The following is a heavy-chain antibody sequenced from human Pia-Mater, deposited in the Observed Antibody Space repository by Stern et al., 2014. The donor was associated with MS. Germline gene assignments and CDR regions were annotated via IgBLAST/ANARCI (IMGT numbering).Heavy chain of an antibody. CDR1: GGAMTTYY. CDR3: ARGVAGSYYNKWFDP. V-gene: IGHV4-4*07. Sequence: QLQLQESGPGLVKPSETLSLTCTVSGGAMTTYYWTWIRQPAGKGLEWIGRVYTRGGTNYNPSLESRVTVSVDTSKTQFYLDLRSVTAADTAVYYCARGVAGSYYNKWFDPWGQGILVTVSS. J-gene: IGHJ5*02. D-gene: IGHD3-10*01. CDR2: VYTRGGT.